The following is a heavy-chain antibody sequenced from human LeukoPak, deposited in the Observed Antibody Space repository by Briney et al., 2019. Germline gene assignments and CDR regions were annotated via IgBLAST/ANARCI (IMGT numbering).Heavy chain of an antibody. V-gene: IGHV3-49*03. CDR1: GFTFGDYA. J-gene: IGHJ4*02. Sequence: GGSLRLSCTASGFTFGDYAMSWFRQAPGKGLEGVGFIRSKAYGGTTEYAASVKGRFTISRDDSKSIAYLQMNSLKTEDTAVYYCTRATAMAPPGDYWGQGTLVTVSS. CDR2: IRSKAYGGTT. CDR3: TRATAMAPPGDY. D-gene: IGHD5-18*01.